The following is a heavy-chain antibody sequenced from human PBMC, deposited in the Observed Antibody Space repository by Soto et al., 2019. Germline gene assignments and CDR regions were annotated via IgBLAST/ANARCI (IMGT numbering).Heavy chain of an antibody. CDR1: GFTFSSYS. D-gene: IGHD3-9*01. CDR3: SGDWYYDILTDYYGMDV. J-gene: IGHJ6*02. Sequence: GGSLRLSCAASGFTFSSYSMNWVRQAPGKGLEWVSYISSSSSTIYYADSVKGRFTISRDNAKNSLYLQMNSLRDEDTAVYYCSGDWYYDILTDYYGMDVWGQGPTVTVSS. V-gene: IGHV3-48*02. CDR2: ISSSSSTI.